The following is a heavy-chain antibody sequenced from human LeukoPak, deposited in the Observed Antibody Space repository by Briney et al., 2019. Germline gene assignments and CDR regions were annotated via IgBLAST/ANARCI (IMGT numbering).Heavy chain of an antibody. V-gene: IGHV7-4-1*02. CDR2: INTNTGNP. Sequence: ASVKVSCKASGYTFTNYAMNWVRQAPGQGLEWMGWINTNTGNPTYAQGFTGRFVFSLDTSVSTAYLQISSLQAEDTAVYYCARDSYSSGWYYFDYWGQGTLVTVSS. J-gene: IGHJ4*02. CDR3: ARDSYSSGWYYFDY. CDR1: GYTFTNYA. D-gene: IGHD6-19*01.